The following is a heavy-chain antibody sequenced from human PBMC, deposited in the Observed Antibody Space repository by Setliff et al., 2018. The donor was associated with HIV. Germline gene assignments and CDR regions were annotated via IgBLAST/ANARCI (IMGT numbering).Heavy chain of an antibody. CDR3: ARGVKGIATTGKYYFDY. V-gene: IGHV1-69*13. D-gene: IGHD6-13*01. Sequence: GASVKVSCKSSGGIFSSYAFSWVRRAPGQGLQWMGGIIPIVGTPNYAQKFQGRVTITADDSTSTAYMELTSLRSEDTAVFYCARGVKGIATTGKYYFDYWGQGTLVTVSS. J-gene: IGHJ4*02. CDR1: GGIFSSYA. CDR2: IIPIVGTP.